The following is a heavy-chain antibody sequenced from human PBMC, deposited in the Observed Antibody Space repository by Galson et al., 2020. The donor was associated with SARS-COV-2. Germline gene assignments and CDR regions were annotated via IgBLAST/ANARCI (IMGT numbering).Heavy chain of an antibody. Sequence: ETSETLSLTCTVSGGSISSYSWSWIRQPAGKGLEWIGRIYTSGSTNYNPSLKSRVTMSVDTSKNQFSLKLSSVTAADSAVYYCARVGYSSGWYVYYGGQGTLVTVSP. D-gene: IGHD6-19*01. J-gene: IGHJ4*02. V-gene: IGHV4-4*07. CDR3: ARVGYSSGWYVYY. CDR2: IYTSGST. CDR1: GGSISSYS.